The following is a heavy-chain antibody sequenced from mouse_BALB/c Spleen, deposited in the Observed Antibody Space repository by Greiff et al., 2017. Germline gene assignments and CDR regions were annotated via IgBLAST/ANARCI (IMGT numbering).Heavy chain of an antibody. CDR3: ARKDYDGYYAMDY. J-gene: IGHJ4*01. V-gene: IGHV2-2*02. D-gene: IGHD2-4*01. CDR2: IWSGGST. Sequence: QVQLKESGPGLVQPSQSLSITCTVSGFSLTSYGVHWVRQSPGKGLEWLGVIWSGGSTDYNAAFISRLSISKDNSKSQVFFKMNSLQANDTAIYYCARKDYDGYYAMDYWGQGTSVTVSS. CDR1: GFSLTSYG.